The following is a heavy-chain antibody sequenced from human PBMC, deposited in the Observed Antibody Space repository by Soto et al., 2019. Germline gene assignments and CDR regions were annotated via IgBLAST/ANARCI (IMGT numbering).Heavy chain of an antibody. CDR1: GGSISSYY. CDR3: ARGPLYDFWSGYPAFDY. J-gene: IGHJ4*02. V-gene: IGHV4-59*01. CDR2: IYYSGST. D-gene: IGHD3-3*01. Sequence: SETLSLTCTVSGGSISSYYWSWIRQPPGKGLEWIGYIYYSGSTNYNPSLKSRVTISVDTSKNQFSLKLSSVTAADTAVYYCARGPLYDFWSGYPAFDYWGQGTLVTVSS.